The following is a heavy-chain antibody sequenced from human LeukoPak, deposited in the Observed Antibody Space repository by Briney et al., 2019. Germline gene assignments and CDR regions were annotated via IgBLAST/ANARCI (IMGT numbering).Heavy chain of an antibody. CDR1: GYTFTSYY. D-gene: IGHD3-22*01. Sequence: ASVKVSCKASGYTFTSYYMHWVRQAPRQGLEWMGIINPSGGSTSYAQKFQGRVTMTRDTSTSTVYMELSSLRSEDTAVYYCARESKPNYYDSSGPDYWGQGTLVTVSS. J-gene: IGHJ4*02. V-gene: IGHV1-46*01. CDR2: INPSGGST. CDR3: ARESKPNYYDSSGPDY.